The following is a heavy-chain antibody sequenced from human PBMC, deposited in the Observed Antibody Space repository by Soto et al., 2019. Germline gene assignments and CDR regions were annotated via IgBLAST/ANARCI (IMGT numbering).Heavy chain of an antibody. J-gene: IGHJ6*03. Sequence: QVQLVGSGGGVVQPGKSLRLSCAASGFNFRNFGMHWVRQAPGKGLEWVAFIWYDGSNKYYADTVKSRFTFSRDNSKSTVYLQMNSLSAEDTAVYYCARDDTDCGSTYCHTYYYHSYYMDVWGSGTTVTVSS. CDR1: GFNFRNFG. V-gene: IGHV3-33*01. CDR2: IWYDGSNK. CDR3: ARDDTDCGSTYCHTYYYHSYYMDV. D-gene: IGHD2-2*01.